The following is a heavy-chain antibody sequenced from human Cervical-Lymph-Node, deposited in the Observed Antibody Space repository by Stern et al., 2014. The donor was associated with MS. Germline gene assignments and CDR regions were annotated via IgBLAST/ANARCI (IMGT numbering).Heavy chain of an antibody. CDR1: GFMFTTYA. D-gene: IGHD1-1*01. J-gene: IGHJ6*02. CDR3: AKEGSGTPFYYYGMDV. Sequence: VQLVESGGGVVQPGRSLRLSCAASGFMFTTYAMHWVRQAPGKGLEWVAVMSHDGRQKHYADSVKGRFTISRENPKNTLYLQMNSLRPEDTALYYCAKEGSGTPFYYYGMDVWGQGTTVTVSS. CDR2: MSHDGRQK. V-gene: IGHV3-30*18.